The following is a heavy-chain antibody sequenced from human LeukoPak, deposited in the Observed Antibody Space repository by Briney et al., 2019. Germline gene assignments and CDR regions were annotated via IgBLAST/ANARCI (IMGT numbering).Heavy chain of an antibody. Sequence: GGSLRLSCAASGFTVSSNYMSWVRQAPGKGLEWVSVIYSGGSTYYADSVKGRFTISRDNSKNTLYLQMNGLRAEDTAVYYCARGIEARPHYMDVWGKGTTVTVSS. V-gene: IGHV3-53*01. D-gene: IGHD6-6*01. CDR1: GFTVSSNY. CDR2: IYSGGST. J-gene: IGHJ6*03. CDR3: ARGIEARPHYMDV.